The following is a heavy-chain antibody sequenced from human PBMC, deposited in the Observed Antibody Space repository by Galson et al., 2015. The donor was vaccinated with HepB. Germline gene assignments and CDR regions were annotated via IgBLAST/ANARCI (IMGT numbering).Heavy chain of an antibody. Sequence: SVKVSCKASGYTFTTYYMHWVRQAPGQGLEWVGIIHPSGTTTYAQKFQGRVTMTRDTSTSTVYMELSSLRSEDTAMYYCARERGIVGATDDYFEYWGQGTLVTVSS. D-gene: IGHD1-26*01. CDR1: GYTFTTYY. CDR2: IHPSGTT. V-gene: IGHV1-46*01. CDR3: ARERGIVGATDDYFEY. J-gene: IGHJ4*02.